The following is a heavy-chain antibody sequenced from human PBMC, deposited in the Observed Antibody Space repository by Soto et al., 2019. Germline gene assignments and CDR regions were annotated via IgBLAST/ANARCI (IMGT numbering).Heavy chain of an antibody. CDR2: ISYDGSDR. J-gene: IGHJ4*02. CDR3: ARSTYCNGGSCYPQY. D-gene: IGHD2-15*01. Sequence: PVGSLRLSCEGPGFTFSDYGFHWVRQAPGKGLEWVAMISYDGSDRYYRDSVQGRFTISRDDSKNTVFLQMNSLRTEDTAMYYCARSTYCNGGSCYPQYWGPGTLVTSPQ. CDR1: GFTFSDYG. V-gene: IGHV3-30*03.